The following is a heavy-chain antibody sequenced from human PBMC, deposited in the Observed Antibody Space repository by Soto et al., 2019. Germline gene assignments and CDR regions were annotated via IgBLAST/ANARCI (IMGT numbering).Heavy chain of an antibody. V-gene: IGHV4-34*01. Sequence: GYGGSRIIKNTGKGLEWIGEINHSGGTNYNPSLKSRVTISVDTSKNQFSLKLTSVTAADTAVYYCARGFGGASYEEMQYYYSGTAVWRHRTTVPVSS. J-gene: IGHJ6*02. CDR2: INHSGGT. CDR3: ARGFGGASYEEMQYYYSGTAV. D-gene: IGHD2-21*01. CDR1: GYG.